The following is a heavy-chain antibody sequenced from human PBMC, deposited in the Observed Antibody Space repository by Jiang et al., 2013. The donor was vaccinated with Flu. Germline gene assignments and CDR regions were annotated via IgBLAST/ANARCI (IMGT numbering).Heavy chain of an antibody. D-gene: IGHD6-19*01. CDR2: ISYDGSNK. V-gene: IGHV3-30*18. J-gene: IGHJ3*02. CDR3: ANLAVAGSDAFDI. CDR1: GFTFSSYG. Sequence: VQLVESGGGVVQPGRSLRLSCAASGFTFSSYGMHWVRQAPGKGLEWVAVISYDGSNKYYADSVKGRFTISRDNSKNTLYLQMNSLRAEDTAVYYCANLAVAGSDAFDIWGQGTMVTVSS.